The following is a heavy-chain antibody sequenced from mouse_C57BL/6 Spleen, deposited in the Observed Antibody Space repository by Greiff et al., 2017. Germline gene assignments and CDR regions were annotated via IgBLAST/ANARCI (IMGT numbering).Heavy chain of an antibody. Sequence: EVQLQESGGGLVQPGGSLSLSCAASGFTFTDYYMSWVRQPPGKALEWLGFIRNKANGYTTEYSASVKGRFTISRDNSHSILYLQMNALRAVDSATYYCACRHFYDTPYYAIDYWGQGTSGTVSS. CDR2: IRNKANGYTT. J-gene: IGHJ4*01. CDR3: ACRHFYDTPYYAIDY. CDR1: GFTFTDYY. D-gene: IGHD1-2*01. V-gene: IGHV7-3*01.